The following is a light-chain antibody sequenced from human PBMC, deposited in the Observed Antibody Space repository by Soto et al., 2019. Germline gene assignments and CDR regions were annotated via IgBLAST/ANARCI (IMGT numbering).Light chain of an antibody. CDR1: SSNIGAGYD. Sequence: QAVLTQPPSVSGAPGERVTISCTGSSSNIGAGYDVHWYQQLPGTAPKLLIYVNSNRPSGVPDRFSGSKSGTSASLAITGLQAEDEADYYCQSYDSSARVFGTGTKVTVL. CDR2: VNS. CDR3: QSYDSSARV. V-gene: IGLV1-40*01. J-gene: IGLJ1*01.